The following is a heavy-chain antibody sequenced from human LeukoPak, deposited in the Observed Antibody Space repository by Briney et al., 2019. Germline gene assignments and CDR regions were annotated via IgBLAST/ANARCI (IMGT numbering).Heavy chain of an antibody. D-gene: IGHD3-10*01. CDR2: IYYSGST. CDR3: ARLGRAGSHYYYYYGMDV. CDR1: GGSISSSSYY. J-gene: IGHJ6*04. V-gene: IGHV4-39*01. Sequence: SETLSLTCTVSGGSISSSSYYWGWIRQPPGKGLEWIGSIYYSGSTYYNPSLKSRVTISVDTSKNQFSLKLSSVTAADTAVYYCARLGRAGSHYYYYYGMDVWGKGTTVTVSS.